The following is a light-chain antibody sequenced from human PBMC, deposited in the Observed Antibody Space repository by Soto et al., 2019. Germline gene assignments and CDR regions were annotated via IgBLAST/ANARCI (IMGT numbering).Light chain of an antibody. J-gene: IGLJ1*01. V-gene: IGLV2-14*01. CDR1: SSDVGAYNS. Sequence: QSVLTQPASVSGSPGQSIAISCTGTSSDVGAYNSVSWYQQYPGKAPKLMIHDVSNRPSGVSDRFSGSKSGNTASLTISGLQAEDEADYYCSSYTRSNSYVFGSGTKVTVL. CDR3: SSYTRSNSYV. CDR2: DVS.